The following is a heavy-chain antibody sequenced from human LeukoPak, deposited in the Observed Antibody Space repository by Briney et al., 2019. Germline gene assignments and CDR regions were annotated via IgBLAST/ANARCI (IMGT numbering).Heavy chain of an antibody. CDR2: ISGSGGNT. CDR1: GFTFSSYG. V-gene: IGHV3-23*01. J-gene: IGHJ6*03. Sequence: GGSLRLSCAASGFTFSSYGMSWVRQAPGKGLEWVSAISGSGGNTYYADSVKGRFTISRDNSKNTLYLQMNSLRAEDTAVYYCAKDDGGSYYPYYYYMDVWGKGTTVTISS. CDR3: AKDDGGSYYPYYYYMDV. D-gene: IGHD1-26*01.